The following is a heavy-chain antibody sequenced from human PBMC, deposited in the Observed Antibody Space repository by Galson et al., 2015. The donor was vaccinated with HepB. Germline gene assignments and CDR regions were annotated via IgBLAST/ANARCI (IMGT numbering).Heavy chain of an antibody. CDR1: GFTFSNFA. CDR3: AKDLGIASAGNVY. V-gene: IGHV3-23*01. J-gene: IGHJ4*02. D-gene: IGHD6-13*01. Sequence: SLRLSCAASGFTFSNFAMTWVRQAPGKGLEWVSAISDSGGSTYYTDSVKGRFTISRDNSKNTLYLQMNSLRGEDTAVYYCAKDLGIASAGNVYWGQGTLVTVSS. CDR2: ISDSGGST.